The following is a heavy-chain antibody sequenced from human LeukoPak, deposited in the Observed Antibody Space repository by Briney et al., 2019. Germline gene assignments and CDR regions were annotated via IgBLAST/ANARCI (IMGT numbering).Heavy chain of an antibody. CDR1: GLPFSSYW. CDR2: IKQDGSKK. J-gene: IGHJ4*02. CDR3: TRVGYIDEGIDY. V-gene: IGHV3-7*04. D-gene: IGHD5-24*01. Sequence: GGSLRLSCVASGLPFSSYWMTWVRQAPGKGLEWVANIKQDGSKKSYVDSVKGRFTISRDNAKNSLYLQVNSLRAEDTAIYYCTRVGYIDEGIDYWGQGTLVTVSS.